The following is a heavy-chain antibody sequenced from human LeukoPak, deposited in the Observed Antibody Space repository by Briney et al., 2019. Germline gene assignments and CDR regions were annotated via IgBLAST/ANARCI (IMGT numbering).Heavy chain of an antibody. CDR1: GYPSSIYD. Sequence: ASVTVSCTASGYPSSIYDVNWVRQAAGQGLEWLGWMNPNGIAAGYSQKFQDRVTLTMDTSTSTAYLELSSLRSEDTAVYYCARGRLSTLWGQGTLVTVSS. CDR2: MNPNGIAA. J-gene: IGHJ4*02. V-gene: IGHV1-8*01. CDR3: ARGRLSTL. D-gene: IGHD2-2*01.